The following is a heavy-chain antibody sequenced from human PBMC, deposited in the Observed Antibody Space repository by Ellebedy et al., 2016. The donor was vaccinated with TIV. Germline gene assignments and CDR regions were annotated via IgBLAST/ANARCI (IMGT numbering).Heavy chain of an antibody. J-gene: IGHJ6*03. V-gene: IGHV4-4*07. CDR1: GGSFSGYY. D-gene: IGHD2-2*01. CDR3: ARDGDCSSTSCDGASYYYYYMDV. Sequence: SETLSLXXAVYGGSFSGYYWSWIRQPAGKGLEWIGRIYTSGSTNYNPSLKSRVTMSVDTSKNQFSLKLSSVTAADTAVYYCARDGDCSSTSCDGASYYYYYMDVWGKGTTVTVSS. CDR2: IYTSGST.